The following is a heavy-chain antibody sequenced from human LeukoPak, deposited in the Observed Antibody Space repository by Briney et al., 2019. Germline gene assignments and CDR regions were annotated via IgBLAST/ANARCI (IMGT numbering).Heavy chain of an antibody. CDR3: ARDRPVATAGIGVWFDP. Sequence: GASVKVSCKASGYTFTGYYMHWVRQAPGQGLEWMGWINPNSGGTNYAQKFQGRVTMTRDTSISTAYMELSRLRSDDTAVYYCARDRPVATAGIGVWFDPWGQGTLVTVSS. CDR1: GYTFTGYY. D-gene: IGHD3-10*01. CDR2: INPNSGGT. V-gene: IGHV1-2*02. J-gene: IGHJ5*02.